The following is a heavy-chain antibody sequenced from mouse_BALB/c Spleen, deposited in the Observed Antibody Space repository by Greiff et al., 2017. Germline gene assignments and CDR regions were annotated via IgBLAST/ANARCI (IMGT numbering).Heavy chain of an antibody. D-gene: IGHD1-1*01. V-gene: IGHV1-69*01. CDR3: AREGRSYCFDY. J-gene: IGHJ2*01. Sequence: QVQLQQPGAELVMPGASVKMSCKASGYTFTDYWMHWVKQRPGQGLEWIGAIDTSDSYTSYNQKFKGKATLTVDESSSTAYMQLSSLTSEDSAVYYCAREGRSYCFDYWGQGTPLTVSA. CDR1: GYTFTDYW. CDR2: IDTSDSYT.